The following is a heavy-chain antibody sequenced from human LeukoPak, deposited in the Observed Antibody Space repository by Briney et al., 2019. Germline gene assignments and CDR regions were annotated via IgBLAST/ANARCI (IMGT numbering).Heavy chain of an antibody. CDR3: AKNPGVTVTPYYYYMDV. V-gene: IGHV3-23*01. CDR2: ISGSGSNT. CDR1: GFTFSSYA. J-gene: IGHJ6*03. Sequence: GGSLRLSCAASGFTFSSYAMSWVRQAPGKGLEWASGISGSGSNTYYADSVKGRFTISRDNSKNTLYLRMSSLRAEDTAVYYCAKNPGVTVTPYYYYMDVWGKGTTVTVSS. D-gene: IGHD4-17*01.